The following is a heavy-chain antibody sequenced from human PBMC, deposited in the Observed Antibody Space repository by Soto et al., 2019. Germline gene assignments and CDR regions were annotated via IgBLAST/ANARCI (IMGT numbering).Heavy chain of an antibody. CDR2: IYHSGST. Sequence: QVQLQESGPGLVKPSGTLSLTCAVSGGSISSSNWWSWVRQPPGKGLEWIGEIYHSGSTNYNPSLMSRVTISVDKSKTQFAPKLSSVTAADTAVYYGASLTGTHPGEDYWGQGTLVTVSS. J-gene: IGHJ4*02. CDR1: GGSISSSNW. CDR3: ASLTGTHPGEDY. V-gene: IGHV4-4*02. D-gene: IGHD1-7*01.